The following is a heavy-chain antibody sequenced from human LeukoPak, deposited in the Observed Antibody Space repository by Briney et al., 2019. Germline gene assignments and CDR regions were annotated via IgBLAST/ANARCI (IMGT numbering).Heavy chain of an antibody. V-gene: IGHV1-18*01. CDR1: GYTFPSYG. Sequence: ASVKVSCKASGYTFPSYGISWVRQAPGQGLEWMGWISAYNGNTNYAQKLQGRVTMTTDTSTSTAYMELRSLRSDDTAVYYCARAKLFSASGGAFDIWGQGTMVTVSS. J-gene: IGHJ3*02. D-gene: IGHD3-10*01. CDR3: ARAKLFSASGGAFDI. CDR2: ISAYNGNT.